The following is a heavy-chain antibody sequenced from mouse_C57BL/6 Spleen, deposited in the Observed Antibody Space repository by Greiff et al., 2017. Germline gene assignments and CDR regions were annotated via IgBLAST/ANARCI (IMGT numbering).Heavy chain of an antibody. D-gene: IGHD2-3*01. CDR2: IHPNSGST. V-gene: IGHV1-64*01. J-gene: IGHJ3*01. CDR1: GYTFTSYW. Sequence: VQLQQPGAELVKPGASVKLSCKASGYTFTSYWMHWVKQRPGQGLEWIGMIHPNSGSTNYNEKFKSKATLTVDKSSSTAYMQLSSLTSEDSAVYYCAREGFYDCYYWFAYWGQGTLVTVSA. CDR3: AREGFYDCYYWFAY.